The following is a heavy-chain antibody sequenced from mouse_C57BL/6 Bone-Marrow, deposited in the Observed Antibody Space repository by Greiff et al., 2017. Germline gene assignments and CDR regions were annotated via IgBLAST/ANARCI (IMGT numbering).Heavy chain of an antibody. CDR2: ISDGGSYT. D-gene: IGHD1-1*01. Sequence: EVMLVESGGGLVKPGGSLKLSCAASGFTFSSYAMSWVRQTPEKRLEWVATISDGGSYTYYPDNVKGRFTISRDNAKNNLYLQMSQLKSEDTAMYYCAREDYYGSSYDYAMDYWGQGTSVTVSS. J-gene: IGHJ4*01. CDR3: AREDYYGSSYDYAMDY. CDR1: GFTFSSYA. V-gene: IGHV5-4*01.